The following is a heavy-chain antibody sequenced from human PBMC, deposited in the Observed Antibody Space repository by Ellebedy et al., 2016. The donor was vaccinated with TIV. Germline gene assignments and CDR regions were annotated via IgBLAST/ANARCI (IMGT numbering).Heavy chain of an antibody. V-gene: IGHV3-30*02. CDR1: EFTFSRFG. CDR3: ASGWHFDY. D-gene: IGHD6-19*01. J-gene: IGHJ4*02. Sequence: GESLKISXAASEFTFSRFGMHWVRQAPGKGLEWVAFIKSDGRDRDYADSVKGRFTISRENSKNTLFLQTNSLRAEDTAIYYCASGWHFDYWGQGTLVTVSS. CDR2: IKSDGRDR.